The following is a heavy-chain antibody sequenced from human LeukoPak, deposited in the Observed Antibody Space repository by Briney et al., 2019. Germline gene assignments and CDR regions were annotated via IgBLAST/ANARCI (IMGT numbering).Heavy chain of an antibody. J-gene: IGHJ4*02. CDR1: GFTVSSNY. V-gene: IGHV3-66*01. CDR2: IYSGGST. D-gene: IGHD2-15*01. Sequence: GGSLRLSCAASGFTVSSNYMSWVRQAPGKGLEWVSVIYSGGSTYYADSVKGRFTISRDNSKNTLYLQMNSLRAEDTAVYYCARYCSGNRCYQTFDYWGQGALVTVSS. CDR3: ARYCSGNRCYQTFDY.